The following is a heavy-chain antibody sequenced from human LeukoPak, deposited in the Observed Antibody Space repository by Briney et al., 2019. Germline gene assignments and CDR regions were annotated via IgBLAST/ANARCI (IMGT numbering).Heavy chain of an antibody. CDR1: GGSISSSSYY. J-gene: IGHJ4*02. Sequence: PSETLSLTCTVSGGSISSSSYYWGWIRQPPGKGLEWIGSIYYSGSTYYNASLKSRVTISVDTSKNQFSLKLSSVTAADTAVYYCASYDILTGYYKGRFRYWGQGTLVTVSS. D-gene: IGHD3-9*01. CDR3: ASYDILTGYYKGRFRY. CDR2: IYYSGST. V-gene: IGHV4-39*01.